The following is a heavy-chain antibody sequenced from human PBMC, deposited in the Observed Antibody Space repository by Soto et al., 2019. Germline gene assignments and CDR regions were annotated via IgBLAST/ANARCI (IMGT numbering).Heavy chain of an antibody. CDR1: GGNISSYD. D-gene: IGHD4-17*01. CDR2: FYYSGST. J-gene: IGHJ4*02. Sequence: SVTMSLTCTVSGGNISSYDWNWIRQSPGKGLEWIGSFYYSGSTFYNPSLKSRVTISVDTSKNQFSLNLSSVTASDTAVYYCARAYGATLLDYWGQGTLVTVSS. CDR3: ARAYGATLLDY. V-gene: IGHV4-59*05.